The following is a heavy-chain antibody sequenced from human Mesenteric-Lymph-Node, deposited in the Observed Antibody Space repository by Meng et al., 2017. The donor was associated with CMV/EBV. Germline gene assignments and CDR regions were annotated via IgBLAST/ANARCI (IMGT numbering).Heavy chain of an antibody. V-gene: IGHV4-59*01. CDR2: IYYSGST. D-gene: IGHD5-24*01. CDR1: GGSISSYY. CDR3: ARERWLQFLYYYGMDV. Sequence: SETLSLTCTVSGGSISSYYWSWIRQPPGKGLEWIGYIYYSGSTNYNPSLKSRVTISVDTSKNQFSLKLSSVTAADTAVYYCARERWLQFLYYYGMDVWGQGTTVTVSS. J-gene: IGHJ6*02.